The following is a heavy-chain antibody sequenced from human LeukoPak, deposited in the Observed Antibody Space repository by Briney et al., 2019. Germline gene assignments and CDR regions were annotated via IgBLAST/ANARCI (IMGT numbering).Heavy chain of an antibody. CDR2: IDWDDDK. J-gene: IGHJ4*02. D-gene: IGHD5-12*01. CDR1: GFSLSTSGVC. Sequence: SGPALVKPTQTLTLTCTFSGFSLSTSGVCVSWIRQPPGKALEGLARIDWDDDKYYSTSLKARLTISKDTSKNQVVLTMTNMDPVDTATYYCARIWLTRSYYFDYWGQGTLVTVFS. V-gene: IGHV2-70*11. CDR3: ARIWLTRSYYFDY.